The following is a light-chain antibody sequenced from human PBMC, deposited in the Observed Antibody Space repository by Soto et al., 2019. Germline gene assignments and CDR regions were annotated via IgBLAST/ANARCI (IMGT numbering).Light chain of an antibody. Sequence: DIVMTQSPLSLPVTPGEPSSISSSSSQSLLHSNGYNYLDWYLQKPGQSPQLLIYKAANLADEVPSRFAGSGSGTDFTLTITRLQPDDFATYYCQHYNSFSRTFGQGTKVDI. J-gene: IGKJ1*01. V-gene: IGKV2-28*01. CDR3: QHYNSFSRT. CDR1: QSLLHSNGYNY. CDR2: KAA.